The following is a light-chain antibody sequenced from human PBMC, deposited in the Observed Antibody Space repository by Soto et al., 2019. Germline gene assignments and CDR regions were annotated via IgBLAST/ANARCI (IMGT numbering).Light chain of an antibody. J-gene: IGKJ4*01. CDR2: GAS. CDR3: QQYNNWPLT. Sequence: ETVMTQSPATLSVSPGERATLSCRASQSVSSNLAWYQQRPGQAPRLLIYGASTRAAGIPARSSGSGSGTEFTLTISSLQSEDFAVYYCQQYNNWPLTFGGGTKV. V-gene: IGKV3-15*01. CDR1: QSVSSN.